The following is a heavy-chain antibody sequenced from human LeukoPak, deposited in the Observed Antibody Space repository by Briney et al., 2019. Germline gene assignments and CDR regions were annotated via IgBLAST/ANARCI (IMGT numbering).Heavy chain of an antibody. V-gene: IGHV4-38-2*02. J-gene: IGHJ4*02. CDR1: GYSISSGYY. CDR2: IYHTGST. CDR3: ARRTRDCGSISCYHDY. D-gene: IGHD2-2*01. Sequence: SETLSLTCTVSGYSISSGYYWGWIRQPPGKGLDWIGSIYHTGSTYYIPSLKSRVTISVDTSMNQFSLKLNSVTAADTAVYYCARRTRDCGSISCYHDYRGQGTLVTVSS.